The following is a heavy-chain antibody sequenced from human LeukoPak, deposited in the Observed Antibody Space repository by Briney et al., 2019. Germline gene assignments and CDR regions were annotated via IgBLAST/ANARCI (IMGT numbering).Heavy chain of an antibody. CDR3: ASTSPYYYDSSGYYQMGYYGMDV. J-gene: IGHJ6*02. CDR1: GGSISSYY. D-gene: IGHD3-22*01. V-gene: IGHV4-59*01. CDR2: IYGSGST. Sequence: PSETLSLTCTVSGGSISSYYWSWIRQPPGKGLEWIGHIYGSGSTNYNPSLKSRVTLSVDTSKNQFSLKLSSVTAADTAVYYCASTSPYYYDSSGYYQMGYYGMDVWGQGTTVTVSS.